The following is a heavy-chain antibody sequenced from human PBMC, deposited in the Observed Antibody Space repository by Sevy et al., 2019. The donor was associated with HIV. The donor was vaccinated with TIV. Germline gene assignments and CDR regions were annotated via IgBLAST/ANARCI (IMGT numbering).Heavy chain of an antibody. CDR2: INHSGST. J-gene: IGHJ5*02. CDR3: ARGPYYDYVWGSYRLYNWFDP. Sequence: SETLSLTCAVYGGSFSGYYWSWIRQPPGKGLEWIGEINHSGSTNYNPSLKSRVTISVDTSKNQFSLKLSSVTAADTAVDYCARGPYYDYVWGSYRLYNWFDPWGQGTLVTVSS. CDR1: GGSFSGYY. V-gene: IGHV4-34*01. D-gene: IGHD3-16*02.